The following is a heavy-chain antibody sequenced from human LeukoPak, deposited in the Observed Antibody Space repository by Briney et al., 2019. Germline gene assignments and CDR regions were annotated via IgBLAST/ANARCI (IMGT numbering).Heavy chain of an antibody. CDR3: ARGWASSRRKAFDI. CDR1: GFTFSSYS. V-gene: IGHV3-7*03. J-gene: IGHJ3*02. CDR2: VDQDGSEK. Sequence: GGSLRLSCAASGFTFSSYSMNWVRQAPGKGLEWVANVDQDGSEKYYVGSVKGRFTISRDNAKNSLYLQMNSLRVEDTAVYYCARGWASSRRKAFDIWGQGTMVTVSS. D-gene: IGHD3-16*01.